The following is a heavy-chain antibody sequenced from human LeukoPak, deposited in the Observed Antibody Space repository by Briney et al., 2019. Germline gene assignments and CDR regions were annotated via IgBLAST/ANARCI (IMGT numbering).Heavy chain of an antibody. V-gene: IGHV3-7*03. CDR1: GFTFSASW. D-gene: IGHD3-22*01. CDR3: ARDSAYSSFDY. CDR2: SNPDESER. J-gene: IGHJ4*02. Sequence: GGSLRLSCAASGFTFSASWMNWVRQAPGKGLEWVASSNPDESERYYIDSVRGRFTISRDNAENTLYVQMNSLRAEDTAVYYCARDSAYSSFDYWGQGTVVSVSS.